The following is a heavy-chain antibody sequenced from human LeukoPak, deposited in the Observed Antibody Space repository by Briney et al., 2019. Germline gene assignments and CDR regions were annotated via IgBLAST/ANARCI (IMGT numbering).Heavy chain of an antibody. CDR1: GFTFSSYG. CDR2: ISYDGSNK. CDR3: AKELRGYSYGLRNNWFDP. V-gene: IGHV3-30*18. J-gene: IGHJ5*02. D-gene: IGHD5-18*01. Sequence: GRSLRLSCAASGFTFSSYGMHWVRQAPGKGLEWVAVISYDGSNKYYADSVKGRSTISRDNSKNMLYLQMNSLRAEDTAVYYCAKELRGYSYGLRNNWFDPWGQGTLVTVSS.